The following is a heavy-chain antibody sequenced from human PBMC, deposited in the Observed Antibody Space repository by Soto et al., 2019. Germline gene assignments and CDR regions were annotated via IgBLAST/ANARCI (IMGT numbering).Heavy chain of an antibody. CDR2: ISYDGSNK. Sequence: PGGSLRLSCAASGFTFSSYGMHWVRQAPGKGLEWVAVISYDGSNKYYADSVKGRFTISRDNSKNTLYLQMNSLRAEDTAVYYCAKCQAETDYYFWTGDYTSHYYYGMDVWGQGTTVTVSS. V-gene: IGHV3-30*18. CDR1: GFTFSSYG. J-gene: IGHJ6*02. D-gene: IGHD3-3*01. CDR3: AKCQAETDYYFWTGDYTSHYYYGMDV.